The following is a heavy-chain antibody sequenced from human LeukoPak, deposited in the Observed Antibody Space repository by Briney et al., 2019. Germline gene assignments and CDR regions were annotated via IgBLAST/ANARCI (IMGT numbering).Heavy chain of an antibody. CDR3: AKDPFSHNSGWNGVYY. J-gene: IGHJ4*02. Sequence: PGGSLRLSCAASGFTFSSYRMSWVRQAPGKGLEWVSSISSSSSYIYYADSVKGRFTISRDNAKNSLYLQMSSLRAEDTAVYYCAKDPFSHNSGWNGVYYWGQGTLVTVSS. CDR2: ISSSSSYI. V-gene: IGHV3-21*01. CDR1: GFTFSSYR. D-gene: IGHD6-19*01.